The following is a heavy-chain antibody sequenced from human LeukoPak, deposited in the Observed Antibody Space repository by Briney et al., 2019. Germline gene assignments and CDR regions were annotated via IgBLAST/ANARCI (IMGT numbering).Heavy chain of an antibody. CDR2: IYHSGST. D-gene: IGHD4-17*01. Sequence: SETLSLTCAVSGGSISSGGYSWSWIRQPPGKGLEWIGYIYHSGSTYYNPSLKSRVTISVDRSKNQFSLKLSSVTAADTAVYYCARATGDSYGDYHYFDYWGQGALVTVSS. J-gene: IGHJ4*02. CDR1: GGSISSGGYS. CDR3: ARATGDSYGDYHYFDY. V-gene: IGHV4-30-2*01.